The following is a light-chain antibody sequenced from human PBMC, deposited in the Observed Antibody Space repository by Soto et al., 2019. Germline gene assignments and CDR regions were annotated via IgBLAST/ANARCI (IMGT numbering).Light chain of an antibody. CDR2: HAS. CDR3: QQYNTYWK. Sequence: EIVVTHSPATLSVSPGESATLSCRTSQSVGNNVAWYQQKPGQAPRILIYHASARATGTPARFSGSGSGTEFTLTISRLKPDDFETYYCQQYNTYWKFGNGNKGDIK. CDR1: QSVGNN. J-gene: IGKJ1*01. V-gene: IGKV3-15*01.